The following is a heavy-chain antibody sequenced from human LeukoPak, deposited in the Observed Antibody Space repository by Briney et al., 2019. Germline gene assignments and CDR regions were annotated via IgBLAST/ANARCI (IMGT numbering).Heavy chain of an antibody. D-gene: IGHD5-24*01. CDR3: ARDVEYYFDY. CDR2: ISYDGSNK. CDR1: GLTFSSYA. J-gene: IGHJ4*02. V-gene: IGHV3-30-3*01. Sequence: PPGGSLRLSCAASGLTFSSYAMHWVRQAPGKGLEWVAVISYDGSNKYYADSVKGRFTISRDNSKNTLYLQMNSLRAEDTAVYYCARDVEYYFDYWGQGTLVTVSS.